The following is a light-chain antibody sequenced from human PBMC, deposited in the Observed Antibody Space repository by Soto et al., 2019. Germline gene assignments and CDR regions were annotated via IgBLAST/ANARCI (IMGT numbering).Light chain of an antibody. CDR3: QQYGSSPPT. CDR2: GAS. J-gene: IGKJ5*01. CDR1: QSISSSY. Sequence: EVLMTQSPATLSLSPGEIATLSCSASQSISSSYLAWYQQKFGQAPRLLIYGASSRATGIPDRFSGSGSGTDFTLTISRLEPEDFAVYYCQQYGSSPPTFGQGTRLEIK. V-gene: IGKV3-20*01.